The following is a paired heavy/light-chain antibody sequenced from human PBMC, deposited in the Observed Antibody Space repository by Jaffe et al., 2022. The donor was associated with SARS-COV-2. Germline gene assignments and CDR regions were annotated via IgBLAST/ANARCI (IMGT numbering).Heavy chain of an antibody. V-gene: IGHV4-39*02. CDR2: VYSSGST. CDR3: ARGSPVPGGHYPFDY. Sequence: QLQLQESGPGLEKPSETLSLTCTVSGGSISSYYWGWIRQSPGKGLEWIGSVYSSGSTYYTPSLKSRVTISVDTSKNQVFLKLTSVTAAETAVYYCARGSPVPGGHYPFDYWGQGILVTVSS. J-gene: IGHJ4*02. CDR1: GGSISSYY. D-gene: IGHD3-22*01.
Light chain of an antibody. CDR1: QNINTW. CDR3: QQYSLYPWA. CDR2: KAS. V-gene: IGKV1-5*03. Sequence: DIQMTQSPSTLSASVGDRVTIACRASQNINTWLAWYQQKPGKAPELLIYKASILQSGVPSRFSGSGSGTEFTLTISSLQPDDSATYYCQQYSLYPWAFGQGTKVEIK. J-gene: IGKJ1*01.